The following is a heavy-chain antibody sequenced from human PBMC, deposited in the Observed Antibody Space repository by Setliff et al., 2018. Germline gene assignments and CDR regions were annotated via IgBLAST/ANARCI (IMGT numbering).Heavy chain of an antibody. V-gene: IGHV1-69*05. CDR1: GGTFSTYG. D-gene: IGHD2-8*01. J-gene: IGHJ6*03. CDR2: TIPIFGTT. Sequence: SVKVSCKASGGTFSTYGISWVRQAPGQGLEWMGGTIPIFGTTNYAQKFQGRVTIITDESTNTAYMELGSLRSEDTAVYYCAREGVDARSSTDYRYYMDVWGKGTTVTVSS. CDR3: AREGVDARSSTDYRYYMDV.